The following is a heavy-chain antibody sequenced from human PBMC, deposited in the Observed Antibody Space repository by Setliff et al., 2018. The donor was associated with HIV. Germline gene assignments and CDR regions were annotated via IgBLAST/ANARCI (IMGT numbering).Heavy chain of an antibody. J-gene: IGHJ4*02. CDR2: ISAYNGNT. CDR1: GYTFTSYG. V-gene: IGHV1-18*01. D-gene: IGHD2-2*01. CDR3: ARRPCDRASCSFDF. Sequence: GASVKVSCKASGYTFTSYGISWVRQASGQGLEWMGWISAYNGNTDYAQELQGRITLTTDTSTSTAYMELRSLRSDDTAVYYCARRPCDRASCSFDFWGQGTLVTVSS.